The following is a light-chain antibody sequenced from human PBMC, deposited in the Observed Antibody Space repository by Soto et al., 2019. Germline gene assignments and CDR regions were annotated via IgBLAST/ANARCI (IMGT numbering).Light chain of an antibody. CDR1: QSVGSY. CDR3: QQRSNWPRT. V-gene: IGKV3-11*01. CDR2: AAS. J-gene: IGKJ1*01. Sequence: EIVLIQSPATLSLSPGERATLSCGASQSVGSYLAWYQHKPGQAPRLLIYAASNRATGIPARFSGSGSGTDFTLTISSLEPEDLAVYYCQQRSNWPRTFGQGTKVDIK.